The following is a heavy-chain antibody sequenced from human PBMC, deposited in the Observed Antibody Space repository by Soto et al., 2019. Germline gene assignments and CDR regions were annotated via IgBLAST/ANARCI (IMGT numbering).Heavy chain of an antibody. J-gene: IGHJ6*02. Sequence: GASVKVSCKASGGTFSIYAISWVRQAPGQGLEWMGGIIPIFGTANYAQKFQGRVTITADESTSTAYMELSSLRSEDTAVYYCARDRGCSSTSCPPTPFGMDGWGQGTKVTVAS. V-gene: IGHV1-69*13. CDR3: ARDRGCSSTSCPPTPFGMDG. CDR1: GGTFSIYA. CDR2: IIPIFGTA. D-gene: IGHD2-2*01.